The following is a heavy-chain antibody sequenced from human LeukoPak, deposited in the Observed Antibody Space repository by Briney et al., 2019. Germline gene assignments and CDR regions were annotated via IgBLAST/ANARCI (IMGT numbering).Heavy chain of an antibody. Sequence: GGSLRLSCAASGFTFSSYDMSWVRQAPGKGLEWVSDISGSGGSTYYADSVKGRFTISRDTTKNTPYLQMNSLRAEDTADYYCAISKPYYDFWSGYLTTFDYWGQGTLVTVSS. J-gene: IGHJ4*02. CDR3: AISKPYYDFWSGYLTTFDY. CDR2: ISGSGGST. D-gene: IGHD3-3*01. V-gene: IGHV3-23*01. CDR1: GFTFSSYD.